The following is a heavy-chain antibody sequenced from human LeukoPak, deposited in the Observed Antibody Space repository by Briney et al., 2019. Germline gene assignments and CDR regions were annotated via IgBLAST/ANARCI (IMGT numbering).Heavy chain of an antibody. V-gene: IGHV3-11*01. CDR3: ARYYDFWSGYYTAPGFDP. J-gene: IGHJ5*02. CDR1: GFTFSDYY. Sequence: PGGSLRLSCAASGFTFSDYYMSWIRQAPGKGLEWVSYISSSGSTIYYADSVKGRFTISRDNAKNSLYLQMNSLRAEDTAVYYCARYYDFWSGYYTAPGFDPWGQGTLVTVSS. D-gene: IGHD3-3*01. CDR2: ISSSGSTI.